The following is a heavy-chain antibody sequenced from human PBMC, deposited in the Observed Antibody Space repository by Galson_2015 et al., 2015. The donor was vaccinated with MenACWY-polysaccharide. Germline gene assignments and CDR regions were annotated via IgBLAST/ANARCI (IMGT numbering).Heavy chain of an antibody. J-gene: IGHJ3*02. CDR2: ISAYNGNT. D-gene: IGHD1-26*01. Sequence: SVKVSCKASGYTFTSYGISWVRQAPGQGLEWMGWISAYNGNTNYAQKLQGRVTMTTDASTSTAYMELRSLRSDDTAVYYCARDLPGAPDAFDIWGQGTMVTVSS. V-gene: IGHV1-18*01. CDR1: GYTFTSYG. CDR3: ARDLPGAPDAFDI.